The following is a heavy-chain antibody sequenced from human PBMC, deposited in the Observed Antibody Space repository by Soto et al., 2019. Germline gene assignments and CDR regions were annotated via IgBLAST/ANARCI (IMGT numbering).Heavy chain of an antibody. CDR3: ARVLAYCGGDCYSGWFDP. Sequence: SVKVSCKASGGTFSSYAISWVRQAPGQGLEWMGGIIPIFGTANYAQKFQGRVTITADESTSTAYMELSSLRSEDTAVYYCARVLAYCGGDCYSGWFDPWGQGTLVTVSS. V-gene: IGHV1-69*13. CDR1: GGTFSSYA. D-gene: IGHD2-21*02. J-gene: IGHJ5*02. CDR2: IIPIFGTA.